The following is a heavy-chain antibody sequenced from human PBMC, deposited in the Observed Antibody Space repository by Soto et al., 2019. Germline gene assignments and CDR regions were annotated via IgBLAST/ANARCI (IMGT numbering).Heavy chain of an antibody. D-gene: IGHD3-10*01. V-gene: IGHV3-64*01. CDR1: GFTIGADG. CDR3: ARDVGSGNYYKGVYYYYYMDV. J-gene: IGHJ6*03. Sequence: EVQLVESGGGLVQPGDSLRLSCAASGFTIGADGFHWVRQAPGKALEYISAISSYGGNIYYANSVKGRFTISRDNSKYTLYLQMGSLRAEDMGVYYCARDVGSGNYYKGVYYYYYMDVWGTGTTVTVSS. CDR2: ISSYGGNI.